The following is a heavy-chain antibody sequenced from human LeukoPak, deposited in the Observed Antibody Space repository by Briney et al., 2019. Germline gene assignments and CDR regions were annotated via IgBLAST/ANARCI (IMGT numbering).Heavy chain of an antibody. J-gene: IGHJ4*02. CDR1: GYSFTSYW. CDR2: IYPGDSDT. Sequence: GESLKISCKGSGYSFTSYWIGWVRQMPGKGLEWMGTIYPGDSDTRYSPSFQGQVTISADKSISTAYLQWSSLKASDTAMYYCARRAAPYYYGSGSPYYFDYWGQGTLVTVSS. CDR3: ARRAAPYYYGSGSPYYFDY. V-gene: IGHV5-51*01. D-gene: IGHD3-10*01.